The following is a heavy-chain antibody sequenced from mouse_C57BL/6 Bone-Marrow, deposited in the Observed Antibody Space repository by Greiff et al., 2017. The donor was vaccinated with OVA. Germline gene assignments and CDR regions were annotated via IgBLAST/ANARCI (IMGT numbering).Heavy chain of an antibody. CDR1: GYTFTSYW. D-gene: IGHD1-1*01. Sequence: QVQLQQPGAELVRPGSSVKLSCKASGYTFTSYWMDWVKQRPGQGLEWIGNIYPSDSETHYNQKFKDKATLTVDKSSSTAYMQLSSLTSEDSAVYCCARYYYGSLFDYWGQGTTLTVSS. J-gene: IGHJ2*01. CDR3: ARYYYGSLFDY. CDR2: IYPSDSET. V-gene: IGHV1-61*01.